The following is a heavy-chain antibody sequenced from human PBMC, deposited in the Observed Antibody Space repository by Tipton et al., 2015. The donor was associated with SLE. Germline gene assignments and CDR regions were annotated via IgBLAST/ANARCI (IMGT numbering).Heavy chain of an antibody. CDR2: ISGSGGST. V-gene: IGHV3-23*01. CDR1: GFTFSYYS. Sequence: SLRLSCAASGFTFSYYSMNWVRQAPGKGLEWVSAISGSGGSTYYADSVKGRFTISRDNSKNTLYLQMNSLRAEDTAVYYCAKEGNWGSRVHYFDYWGQGTLVTVSS. D-gene: IGHD7-27*01. J-gene: IGHJ4*02. CDR3: AKEGNWGSRVHYFDY.